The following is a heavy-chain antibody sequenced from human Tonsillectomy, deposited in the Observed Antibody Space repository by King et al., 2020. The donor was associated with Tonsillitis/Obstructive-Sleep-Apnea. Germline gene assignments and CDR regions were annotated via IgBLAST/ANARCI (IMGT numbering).Heavy chain of an antibody. CDR3: ARGGPAADFDP. CDR2: VYPGDSDT. J-gene: IGHJ5*02. D-gene: IGHD2-2*01. V-gene: IGHV5-51*03. CDR1: GYRFSNYW. Sequence: VQLVESGAEVKKLGESLKISCKGSGYRFSNYWIAWMRQMPGKGLEWMGIVYPGDSDTRYNPSFQGQVTISADKSISTAYLQWSSLQASDTAMYYCARGGPAADFDPWGQETLVTVSS.